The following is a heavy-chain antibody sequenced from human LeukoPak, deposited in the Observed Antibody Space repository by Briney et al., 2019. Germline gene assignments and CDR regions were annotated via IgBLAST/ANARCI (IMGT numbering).Heavy chain of an antibody. CDR1: GGSFSGYY. Sequence: SETLSLTCAVYGGSFSGYYWSWIRQPPGKGPEWIGEINHSGSTNYNPSLKSRVTISVDTSKNQFSLKLSSVTAADTAVYYCARGETAAAGQDAFDIWGRGTMVTVSS. D-gene: IGHD6-13*01. V-gene: IGHV4-34*01. J-gene: IGHJ3*02. CDR3: ARGETAAAGQDAFDI. CDR2: INHSGST.